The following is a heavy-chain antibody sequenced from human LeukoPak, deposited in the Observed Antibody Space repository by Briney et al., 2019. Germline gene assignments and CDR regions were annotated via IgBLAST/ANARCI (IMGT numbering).Heavy chain of an antibody. CDR3: ASGCSSTNCLNDY. V-gene: IGHV3-48*01. CDR2: ISSSSDTI. J-gene: IGHJ4*02. CDR1: GFTFGPYT. D-gene: IGHD2-2*01. Sequence: GGSLRLSCAASGFTFGPYTMNWVRQAPGKGLEWVSYISSSSDTIYYADSVKGRFTISRDNSKNTLYLQMNSLRAEDAAVYYCASGCSSTNCLNDYWGQGTLVTVSS.